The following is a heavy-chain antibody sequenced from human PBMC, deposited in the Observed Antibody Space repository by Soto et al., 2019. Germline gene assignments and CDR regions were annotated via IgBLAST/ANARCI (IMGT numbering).Heavy chain of an antibody. CDR1: GYTFTSYD. CDR3: ARGSETYYDFWSGYYVPQLPNYYYYMDV. CDR2: MNPNSGNT. D-gene: IGHD3-3*01. Sequence: ASVKVSCKASGYTFTSYDINWVRQATGQGLEWMGWMNPNSGNTGYAQKFQGRVTMTRNTSISTAYMELSSLRSEDTAVYYCARGSETYYDFWSGYYVPQLPNYYYYMDVWGKGTTVTVSS. V-gene: IGHV1-8*01. J-gene: IGHJ6*03.